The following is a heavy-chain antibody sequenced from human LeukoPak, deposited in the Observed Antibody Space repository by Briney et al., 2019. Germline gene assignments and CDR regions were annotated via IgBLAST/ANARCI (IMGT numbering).Heavy chain of an antibody. J-gene: IGHJ4*02. CDR3: ARQRDVRTEYFDF. Sequence: PSETLSLTCTVSGGSLSSYYWSWIRQPPGKGLEWIGYIYYSGSTNYTPSLKSRVTMSVDTSRNQFSLNLTSVTAAATAVYYCARQRDVRTEYFDFWGRGALVTVSS. V-gene: IGHV4-59*12. D-gene: IGHD6-25*01. CDR2: IYYSGST. CDR1: GGSLSSYY.